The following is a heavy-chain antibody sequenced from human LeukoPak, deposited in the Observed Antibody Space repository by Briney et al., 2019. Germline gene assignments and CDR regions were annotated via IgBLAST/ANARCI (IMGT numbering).Heavy chain of an antibody. CDR3: AKDLGQLVEGDY. D-gene: IGHD6-6*01. J-gene: IGHJ4*02. CDR1: GFTFSNYG. V-gene: IGHV3-30*18. Sequence: GGSLRLSCAASGFTFSNYGMHWVRQAPGKGLEWVAVISYDGSNKYYADSVKGRFTISRDNSKNTLYLQMNSLRAEDTAVYYCAKDLGQLVEGDYWGQGTLVTVSS. CDR2: ISYDGSNK.